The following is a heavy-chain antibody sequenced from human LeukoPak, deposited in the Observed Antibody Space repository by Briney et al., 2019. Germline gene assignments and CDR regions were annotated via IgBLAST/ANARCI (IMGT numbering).Heavy chain of an antibody. V-gene: IGHV3-23*01. J-gene: IGHJ3*02. Sequence: PGGFLRLSCAASGFTFSSYAMSWVRQAPGKGLEWVSAISGRGGSTYYADSVKGRFTISRDNAKNSLYLQMNSLQAEDTAVYHCVREASGGTKGVSGTFDIWGQGTLVTVSS. CDR3: VREASGGTKGVSGTFDI. D-gene: IGHD6-13*01. CDR2: ISGRGGST. CDR1: GFTFSSYA.